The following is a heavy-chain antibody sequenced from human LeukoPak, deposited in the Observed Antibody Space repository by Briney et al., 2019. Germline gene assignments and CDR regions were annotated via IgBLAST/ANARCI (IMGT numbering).Heavy chain of an antibody. CDR2: ISGSGGST. V-gene: IGHV3-23*01. CDR3: ANTGYSSSPENWFDP. D-gene: IGHD6-6*01. CDR1: GFTFSSYA. Sequence: GGSLRLSCAASGFTFSSYAMSWVRQAPGKGLEWVSAISGSGGSTYYADSVKGRFTISRGNSKNTLYLQMNSLRAEDTAVYYCANTGYSSSPENWFDPWGQGTLVTVSS. J-gene: IGHJ5*02.